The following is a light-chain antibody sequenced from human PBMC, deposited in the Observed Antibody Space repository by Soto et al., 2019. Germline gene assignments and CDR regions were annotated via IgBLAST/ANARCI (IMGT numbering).Light chain of an antibody. CDR2: GAS. Sequence: SLSPATLAVSKGERATLSCRASQSVSSNLAWYQQKPGQAPRLLIYGASTRATGIPARSSGSGSGTEFTLTISSLQSEDFAVYYCQQYNNWPPSITFGQGTRLEIK. CDR1: QSVSSN. J-gene: IGKJ5*01. V-gene: IGKV3-15*01. CDR3: QQYNNWPPSIT.